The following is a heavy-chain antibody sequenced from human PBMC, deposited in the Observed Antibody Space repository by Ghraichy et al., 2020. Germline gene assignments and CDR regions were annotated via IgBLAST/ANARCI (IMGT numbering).Heavy chain of an antibody. CDR2: INDIGNT. V-gene: IGHV4-59*01. Sequence: SETLSLTCTVSGGSISDYYWSWIRQPPGKGLEWIGYINDIGNTNYSPSLTSRVTISRDTSKTHFSLRLTSVTAADTAVYYCVRGGDAYKTGYWGQGTLVTVSS. CDR1: GGSISDYY. CDR3: VRGGDAYKTGY. J-gene: IGHJ4*02. D-gene: IGHD5-24*01.